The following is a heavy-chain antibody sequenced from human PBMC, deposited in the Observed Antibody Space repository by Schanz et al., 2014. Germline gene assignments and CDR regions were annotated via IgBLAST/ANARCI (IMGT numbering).Heavy chain of an antibody. J-gene: IGHJ5*02. CDR1: GFSFSSYA. CDR3: ARGRVLES. CDR2: VSRSTPDI. Sequence: VHLLESGGGLVEPGGSLRLSCAASGFSFSSYAMGWVRQARGKGLEWVSYVSRSTPDIYYADSVKGRFTMSRDNAKNSVFLQMNTLRAEDTAVYYCARGRVLESWGQGTLVTVSS. V-gene: IGHV3-48*01. D-gene: IGHD1-1*01.